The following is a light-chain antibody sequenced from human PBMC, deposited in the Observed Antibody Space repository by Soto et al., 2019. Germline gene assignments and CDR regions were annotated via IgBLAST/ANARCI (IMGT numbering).Light chain of an antibody. CDR3: SSYTRRSTYV. CDR2: DVS. J-gene: IGLJ1*01. CDR1: SSDVGGYNY. Sequence: QSALTQPASVSGSPGQSITISCTGTSSDVGGYNYVSWYQQDPGKPPKLMIYDVSNRPTGVSNRFSGSKSGNTASLTISVLQAEHEADYYCSSYTRRSTYVFGTGTKLTVL. V-gene: IGLV2-14*01.